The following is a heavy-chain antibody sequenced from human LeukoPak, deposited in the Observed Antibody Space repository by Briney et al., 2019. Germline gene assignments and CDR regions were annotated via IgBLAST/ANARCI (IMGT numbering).Heavy chain of an antibody. V-gene: IGHV1-2*02. Sequence: GESLKISCKGSGYSFTSYWIGWVRQMPGKGLEWMGWVNPYSGGTNYALKFQGRVTMTRDTSISTAYMELSRLRSDDTAFYYCARDATARDYSYFDYWGQGTPVTVSS. CDR3: ARDATARDYSYFDY. J-gene: IGHJ4*02. D-gene: IGHD4-11*01. CDR1: GYSFTSYW. CDR2: VNPYSGGT.